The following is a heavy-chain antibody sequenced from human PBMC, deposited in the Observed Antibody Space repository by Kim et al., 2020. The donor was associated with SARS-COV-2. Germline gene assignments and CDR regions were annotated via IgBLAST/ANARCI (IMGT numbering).Heavy chain of an antibody. CDR1: GGTFSSYA. V-gene: IGHV1-69*13. Sequence: SVKVSCKASGGTFSSYAISWVRQAPGQGLEWMGGIIPIFGTANYAQKFQGRVTITADESTSTAYMELSSLRSEDTAVYYCARWGVMTTDNYSPYYYYYGMDVWGQGTTVTVSS. CDR2: IIPIFGTA. J-gene: IGHJ6*02. D-gene: IGHD3-16*01. CDR3: ARWGVMTTDNYSPYYYYYGMDV.